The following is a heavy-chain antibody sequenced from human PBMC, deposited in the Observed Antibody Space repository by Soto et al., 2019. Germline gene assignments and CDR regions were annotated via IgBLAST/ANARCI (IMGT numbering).Heavy chain of an antibody. Sequence: GGSLRLSCEASGFTFNNYAIAWVRQAPGKGLEWVSGITSSGAAYYADSVKGRFTISRDNSKNTLYLQMNSLRAEDTAVYYCAKGESSVSARDFDPWGQGALVTVSS. V-gene: IGHV3-23*01. D-gene: IGHD3-22*01. J-gene: IGHJ5*02. CDR3: AKGESSVSARDFDP. CDR2: ITSSGAA. CDR1: GFTFNNYA.